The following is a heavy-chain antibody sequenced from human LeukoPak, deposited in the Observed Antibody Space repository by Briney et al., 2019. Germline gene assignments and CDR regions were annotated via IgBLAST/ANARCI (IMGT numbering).Heavy chain of an antibody. D-gene: IGHD5-18*01. CDR1: GFTFSSYS. V-gene: IGHV3-48*04. CDR2: ISSSSSTI. J-gene: IGHJ1*01. Sequence: PGGSLRLSCAASGFTFSSYSMNWVRQAPGKGLEWVSYISSSSSTIYYADSVKGRFTISRDNAKNSLYLQMNSLRAEDTAVYYCAREMAGGGGLYSYASFQHWGQGTLVTVSS. CDR3: AREMAGGGGLYSYASFQH.